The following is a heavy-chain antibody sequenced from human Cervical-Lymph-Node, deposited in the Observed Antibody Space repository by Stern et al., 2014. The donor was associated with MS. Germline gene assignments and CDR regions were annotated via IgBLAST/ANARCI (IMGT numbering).Heavy chain of an antibody. V-gene: IGHV3-30*18. J-gene: IGHJ4*02. Sequence: VHLVESGGGVVQPGRSLRLSCAASGFTFSSYGMHWVRQAPGKGLEWVAVISYDGSNKYYADSVKGRFTISRDNSKNTLYLQMNSLRAEDTAVYYCANRYDDYWGQGTLVTVSS. D-gene: IGHD2-2*01. CDR3: ANRYDDY. CDR1: GFTFSSYG. CDR2: ISYDGSNK.